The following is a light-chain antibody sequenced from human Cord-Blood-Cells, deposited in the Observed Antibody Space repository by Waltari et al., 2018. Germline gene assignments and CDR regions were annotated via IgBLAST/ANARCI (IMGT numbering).Light chain of an antibody. CDR3: SSYAGSNNLV. V-gene: IGLV2-8*01. CDR1: SSDVGGYNY. CDR2: EVS. Sequence: QSALTQPPSASGSPGQSVTISCTGTSSDVGGYNYVSCDQQHPGKAPKLMICEVSKLPSGVPDRFSGSKSGNTASLTVSGLQAEDEADYYCSSYAGSNNLVFGGGTKLTVL. J-gene: IGLJ3*02.